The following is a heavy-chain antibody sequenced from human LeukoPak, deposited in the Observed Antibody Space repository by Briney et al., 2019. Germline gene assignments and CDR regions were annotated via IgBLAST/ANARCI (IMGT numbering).Heavy chain of an antibody. D-gene: IGHD5-24*01. Sequence: GGSLRLSCVASGFTFSSYGMYWVRQAPGKGLEWVAVIWYDGSNKYYADSVKGRFTIPRDNAKNSLYLQMNSLRDEDTSVYYCARDGEMATNPYYFDYWGQGTLVTVSS. CDR1: GFTFSSYG. J-gene: IGHJ4*02. CDR2: IWYDGSNK. V-gene: IGHV3-33*01. CDR3: ARDGEMATNPYYFDY.